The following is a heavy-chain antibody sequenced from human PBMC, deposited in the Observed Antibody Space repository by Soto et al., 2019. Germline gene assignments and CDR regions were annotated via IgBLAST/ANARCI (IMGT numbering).Heavy chain of an antibody. CDR1: GFTFSSYA. Sequence: QVQLVESGGGVVQPGRSLRLSCAASGFTFSSYAMHWVRQAPGKGLEWVAVISYDGSNKYYADSVKGRFTISRDNSKNTLYLQMNSLRAEDTAVYYCARARIVVVVAAIGGSGYWGQGILVTVSS. V-gene: IGHV3-30-3*01. CDR2: ISYDGSNK. CDR3: ARARIVVVVAAIGGSGY. D-gene: IGHD2-15*01. J-gene: IGHJ4*02.